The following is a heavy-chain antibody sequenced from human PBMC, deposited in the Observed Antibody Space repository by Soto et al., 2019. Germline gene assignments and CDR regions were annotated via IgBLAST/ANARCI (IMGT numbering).Heavy chain of an antibody. CDR1: GGSSSGYY. CDR2: INHSGST. CDR3: ARGCIFRRYFDWLPDYYYYGMDV. Sequence: SETLSLTCAVYGGSSSGYYWSWIRQPPGKGLEWIGEINHSGSTNYNPSLKSRVTISVDTSKNQFSLKLSSVTAADTAVYYCARGCIFRRYFDWLPDYYYYGMDVWGQGTTVTVSS. V-gene: IGHV4-34*01. D-gene: IGHD3-9*01. J-gene: IGHJ6*02.